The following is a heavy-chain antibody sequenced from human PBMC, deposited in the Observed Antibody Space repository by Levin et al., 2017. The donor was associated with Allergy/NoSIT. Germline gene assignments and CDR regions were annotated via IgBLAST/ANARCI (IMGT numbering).Heavy chain of an antibody. J-gene: IGHJ4*02. CDR2: INHSGST. CDR1: GGSFSGYY. V-gene: IGHV4-34*01. CDR3: ARGDYSTNFDY. D-gene: IGHD4-11*01. Sequence: RSQTLSLTCAVYGGSFSGYYWSWIRPPPGKGLEWIGEINHSGSTNYNPSLKSRVTISVDTSKNQFSLKLSSVTAADTAVYYCARGDYSTNFDYWGQGTLVTVSS.